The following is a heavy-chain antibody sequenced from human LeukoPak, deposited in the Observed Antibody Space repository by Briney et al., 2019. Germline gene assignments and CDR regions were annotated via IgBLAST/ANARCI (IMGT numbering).Heavy chain of an antibody. Sequence: GGSLRLSCAASGFSFSNFEMKWVRQAPGKGLEWVSYISSSGGTVYYADSVKGRFTISRDNAKNSLYLQMNRLRAEDTAVYYCTKETPQMDVWGKGTTVTVSS. CDR3: TKETPQMDV. J-gene: IGHJ6*04. V-gene: IGHV3-48*03. D-gene: IGHD2-15*01. CDR2: ISSSGGTV. CDR1: GFSFSNFE.